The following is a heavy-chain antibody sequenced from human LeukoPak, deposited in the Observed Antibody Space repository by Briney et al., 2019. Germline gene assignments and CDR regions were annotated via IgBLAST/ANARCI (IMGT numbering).Heavy chain of an antibody. CDR2: VSGSGGST. D-gene: IGHD3-10*01. CDR1: GFTFSSYA. Sequence: GGSLRLSCAASGFTFSSYAMSWVRQAPGKGLEWVSLVSGSGGSTDHADSVKGRFTISRDNSKNTLYLQMNSLRAEDTAVYYCARETDYSLFDYWGQGTLVTVSS. CDR3: ARETDYSLFDY. J-gene: IGHJ4*02. V-gene: IGHV3-23*01.